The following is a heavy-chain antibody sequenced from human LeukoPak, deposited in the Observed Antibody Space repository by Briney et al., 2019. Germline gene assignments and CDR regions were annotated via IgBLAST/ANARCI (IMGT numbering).Heavy chain of an antibody. CDR3: AKDLRYQLLLDEDWYFDL. D-gene: IGHD2-2*01. Sequence: GSLRLSCAASGFTFSSYWMSWVRQAPGKGLEWVANIKQDGSEKTFVDSVKGRFTISRDNAKNSLYLQMDSLRAEDTAVYYCAKDLRYQLLLDEDWYFDLWGRGTLVTVSS. V-gene: IGHV3-7*01. CDR1: GFTFSSYW. J-gene: IGHJ2*01. CDR2: IKQDGSEK.